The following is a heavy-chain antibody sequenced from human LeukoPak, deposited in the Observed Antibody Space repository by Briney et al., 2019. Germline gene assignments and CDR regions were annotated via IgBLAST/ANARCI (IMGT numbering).Heavy chain of an antibody. CDR2: IIPILGLA. Sequence: ASVKVSCKASGGTFSSYTLSWVRQAPGQGLEWMGRIIPILGLANYAQKFQGRVTITADKSTSTAYMELSSLRSEDTAVYYCATANRYCTNGVCYAGAFDIWGQGTMVTVSS. CDR1: GGTFSSYT. D-gene: IGHD2-8*01. J-gene: IGHJ3*02. CDR3: ATANRYCTNGVCYAGAFDI. V-gene: IGHV1-69*02.